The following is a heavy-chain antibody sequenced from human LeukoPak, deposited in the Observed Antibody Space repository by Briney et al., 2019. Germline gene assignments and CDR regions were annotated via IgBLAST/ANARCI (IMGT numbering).Heavy chain of an antibody. J-gene: IGHJ4*02. Sequence: SETLSLTCAVSHYSISSGYSWGWTRQPPEKGLEWIGSIYHSGSASYNPSLKSRVTISIDTSKNQFSLKLSSVTAADTAVYYCAREIISTLDYRSPGTLVTVSS. V-gene: IGHV4-38-2*02. CDR1: HYSISSGYS. CDR2: IYHSGSA. D-gene: IGHD5/OR15-5a*01. CDR3: AREIISTLDY.